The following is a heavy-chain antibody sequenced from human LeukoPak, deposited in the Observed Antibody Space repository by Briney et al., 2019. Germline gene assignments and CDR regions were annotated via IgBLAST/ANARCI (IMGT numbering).Heavy chain of an antibody. CDR3: ARVLASSGGAFDI. CDR2: ISAYNGNT. Sequence: GASVKVSCKASGYTFTSYGISWVRQAPGQGLEWMGWISAYNGNTNYAQKLQGRVTMTTDTSTSTAYVELRSLRSDDTAVYYCARVLASSGGAFDIWGQGTMVTVSP. V-gene: IGHV1-18*01. CDR1: GYTFTSYG. D-gene: IGHD6-19*01. J-gene: IGHJ3*02.